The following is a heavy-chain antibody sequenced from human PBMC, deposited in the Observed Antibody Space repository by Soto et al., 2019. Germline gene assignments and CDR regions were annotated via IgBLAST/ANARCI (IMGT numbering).Heavy chain of an antibody. V-gene: IGHV4-34*01. Sequence: QVQLQQWGAGLLKPSETLSLTCAVYGGSFSGYYWSWIRQPPGKGLEWIGEINHSGSTNYNPSLKSRVIISVDTSKNQFSLKLSSATAADTAVYYSAIHYYSSSWYYFDYWGKGTLVTVSS. CDR1: GGSFSGYY. J-gene: IGHJ4*02. CDR2: INHSGST. D-gene: IGHD6-13*01. CDR3: AIHYYSSSWYYFDY.